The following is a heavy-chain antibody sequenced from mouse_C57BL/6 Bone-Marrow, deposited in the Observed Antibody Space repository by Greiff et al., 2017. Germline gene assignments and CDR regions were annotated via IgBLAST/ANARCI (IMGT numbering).Heavy chain of an antibody. J-gene: IGHJ3*01. CDR3: ARNGDQLGREFAY. D-gene: IGHD4-1*02. Sequence: QVQLKQSGPGLVQPSQSLSITCTVSGFSLTSYGVHWVRQSPGKGLEWLGVIWSGGSTDYNAAFISRLSISKDNSKSQVFFKMNSLQADDTAIYDCARNGDQLGREFAYWGQGTLVTVSA. CDR1: GFSLTSYG. V-gene: IGHV2-2*01. CDR2: IWSGGST.